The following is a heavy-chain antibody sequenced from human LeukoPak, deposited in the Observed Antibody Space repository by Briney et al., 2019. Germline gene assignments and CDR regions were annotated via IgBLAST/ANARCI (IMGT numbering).Heavy chain of an antibody. J-gene: IGHJ3*02. Sequence: GGPLRLSCAASGFTFSGSGMHWVRQAPGKGLEWVAFIRYHGSDKYYADSVKGRFTISRDNSKSTVYLQMNSLRVEDTAVYYCARELREHGVFDIWGQGIMVTVSS. V-gene: IGHV3-30*02. CDR3: ARELREHGVFDI. CDR1: GFTFSGSG. CDR2: IRYHGSDK. D-gene: IGHD1-26*01.